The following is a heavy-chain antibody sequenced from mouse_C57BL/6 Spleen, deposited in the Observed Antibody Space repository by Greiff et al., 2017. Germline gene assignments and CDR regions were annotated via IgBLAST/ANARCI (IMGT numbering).Heavy chain of an antibody. Sequence: EVQLQQSVAELVRPGASVKLSCTASGFNIKNTYMHWVKQRPEQGLEWIGRIEPANGNTKSAPKFQGKATITADTSSNTAYLQLSSLTSEDTAIYYCASSGGYGYDAWFAYWGQGTLVTVSA. CDR2: IEPANGNT. D-gene: IGHD2-2*01. V-gene: IGHV14-3*01. J-gene: IGHJ3*01. CDR1: GFNIKNTY. CDR3: ASSGGYGYDAWFAY.